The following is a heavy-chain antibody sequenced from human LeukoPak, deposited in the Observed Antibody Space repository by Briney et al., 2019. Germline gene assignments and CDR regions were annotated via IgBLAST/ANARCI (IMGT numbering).Heavy chain of an antibody. CDR1: GFSLSSYA. CDR3: AKYAPPTTLLTRFFDS. V-gene: IGHV3-23*01. J-gene: IGHJ4*02. CDR2: IGSDGGSI. D-gene: IGHD4-17*01. Sequence: GGPLRLSCAASGFSLSSYAMTWVRQAPGEGLEWVSVIGSDGGSIHYADSVKGRFSISRDTSKSTLYLQMNSLRVEDTAVYYCAKYAPPTTLLTRFFDSWGQGTLVTVSS.